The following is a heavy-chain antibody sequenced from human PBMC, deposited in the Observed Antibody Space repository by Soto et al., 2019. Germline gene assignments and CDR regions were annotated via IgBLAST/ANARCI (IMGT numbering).Heavy chain of an antibody. CDR1: GYSFTSYW. D-gene: IGHD3-22*01. V-gene: IGHV5-51*01. CDR2: IYPGDSDT. J-gene: IGHJ4*02. Sequence: GESLKISCKGSGYSFTSYWIGWVRQMPGKGLEWMGIIYPGDSDTRYSPSFQGQVTISADKSISPAYLQWSSLKAADTAMYYCATTYYYDSSGYPFGYWGQGTLVTVSS. CDR3: ATTYYYDSSGYPFGY.